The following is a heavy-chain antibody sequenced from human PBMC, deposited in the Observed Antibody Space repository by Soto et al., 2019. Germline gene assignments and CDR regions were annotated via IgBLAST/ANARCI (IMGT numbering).Heavy chain of an antibody. J-gene: IGHJ4*01. CDR2: ISAIFGTA. CDR1: VGTFSSYA. V-gene: IGHV1-69*13. CDR3: ARLQRRYGVQYSFDY. D-gene: IGHD4-17*01. Sequence: ASVKVSCKASVGTFSSYAISWVRQARGEGLEGMGGISAIFGTANYVQKFQGRVTNTAEESTSTAYMELSSERSEDTDGYCWARLQRRYGVQYSFDYWGHGTLVTVSS.